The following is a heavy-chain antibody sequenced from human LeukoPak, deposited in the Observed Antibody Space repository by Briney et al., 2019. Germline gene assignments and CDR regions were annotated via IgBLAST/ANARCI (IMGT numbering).Heavy chain of an antibody. CDR1: GYTFTGYY. V-gene: IGHV1-2*02. Sequence: ASVKVSCKASGYTFTGYYMHWVRQAPGQGLEWMGWINPNSGGTNYALKFQGRVTMTRDTSISTAYMELSRLRSDDTAVYYCARISRQQQLVLLGSYYYYYYMDVWVKGTTVTVSS. CDR3: ARISRQQQLVLLGSYYYYYYMDV. CDR2: INPNSGGT. D-gene: IGHD6-13*01. J-gene: IGHJ6*03.